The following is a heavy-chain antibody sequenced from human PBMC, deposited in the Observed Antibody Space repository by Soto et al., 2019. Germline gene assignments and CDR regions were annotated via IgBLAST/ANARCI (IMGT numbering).Heavy chain of an antibody. V-gene: IGHV4-61*01. CDR2: IYYSGST. J-gene: IGHJ4*02. Sequence: QVQLQESGPGLVKPSETMSLTCTVSGGSVSSGSYYWSWIRQPPGKGLEWFGYIYYSGSTNYNPSLKSRVTISVDTSKNQFSLKVSSVTAADTAVYYCARLVNEYVFDYWGQGTLVTVSS. D-gene: IGHD3-16*01. CDR1: GGSVSSGSYY. CDR3: ARLVNEYVFDY.